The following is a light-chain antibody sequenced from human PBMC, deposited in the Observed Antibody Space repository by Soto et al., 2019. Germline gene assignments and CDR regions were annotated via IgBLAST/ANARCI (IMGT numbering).Light chain of an antibody. CDR1: QSVSDY. CDR3: PQRSNWPRT. Sequence: EIVLTQSPATLSLSPGERATLSCRASQSVSDYLAWYQQKPGQAPRLLIYDASNRATGIPARFSGSGSGTDFTLPISSLEPEDFAVYYCPQRSNWPRTFGQGTKVEIK. J-gene: IGKJ1*01. V-gene: IGKV3-11*01. CDR2: DAS.